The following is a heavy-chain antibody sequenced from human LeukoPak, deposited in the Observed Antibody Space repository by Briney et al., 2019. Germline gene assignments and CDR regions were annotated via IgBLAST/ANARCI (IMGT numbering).Heavy chain of an antibody. CDR3: AKDSAHYYDSSGYSMYFDY. CDR2: ISYDGSNK. J-gene: IGHJ4*02. D-gene: IGHD3-22*01. CDR1: GFTFSSYG. Sequence: GRSLRLSCAASGFTFSSYGMHWDRQAPGKGLEWVAVISYDGSNKYYADSVKGRFTISRDNSKNTLYLQMNSLRAEDTAVYYCAKDSAHYYDSSGYSMYFDYWGQGTLVTVSS. V-gene: IGHV3-30*18.